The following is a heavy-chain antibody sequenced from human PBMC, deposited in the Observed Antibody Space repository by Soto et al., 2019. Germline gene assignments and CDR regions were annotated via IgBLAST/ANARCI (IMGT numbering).Heavy chain of an antibody. V-gene: IGHV4-39*01. J-gene: IGHJ4*02. CDR2: IYFSGSGTS. CDR1: GDFISNTTYY. D-gene: IGHD3-22*01. CDR3: ARPRYSFGTSGYYLFDY. Sequence: SGTLSLTCSVSGDFISNTTYYWGWVRQAPGKGLEWVGSIYFSGSGTSHYNPSLKSRVTISVDTSKNQFSLKLTSVTAADTAVYYCARPRYSFGTSGYYLFDYCGQGSLVTVS.